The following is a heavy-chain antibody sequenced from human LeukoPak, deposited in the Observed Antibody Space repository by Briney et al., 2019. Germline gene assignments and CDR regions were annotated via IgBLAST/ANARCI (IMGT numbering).Heavy chain of an antibody. J-gene: IGHJ5*02. V-gene: IGHV4-59*08. CDR2: IYYSGST. D-gene: IGHD6-19*01. CDR3: ARHRGLGSSGWHEGYNWFDP. CDR1: GGSISSYY. Sequence: KPSETLSLTCAVSGGSISSYYWSWIRQPPGKGLEWIGYIYYSGSTNYNPSLKSRVTISVDTSKNQFSLKLSSVTAADTAVYYCARHRGLGSSGWHEGYNWFDPWGQGTLVTVSS.